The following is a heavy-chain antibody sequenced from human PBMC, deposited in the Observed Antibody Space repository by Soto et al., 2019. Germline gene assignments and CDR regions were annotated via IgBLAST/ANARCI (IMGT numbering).Heavy chain of an antibody. CDR1: GHSCDYHA. Sequence: SRRVCCKAFGHSCDYHAICWVRLAPGQGLEWMGGIIPIFGTSNNAQKFQDRVTITADESANIVYMELSSLRSEDTAIYYCAREGLTFGPGAVGGAFDIWGQGT. V-gene: IGHV1-69*13. J-gene: IGHJ3*02. CDR2: IIPIFGTS. D-gene: IGHD2-2*01. CDR3: AREGLTFGPGAVGGAFDI.